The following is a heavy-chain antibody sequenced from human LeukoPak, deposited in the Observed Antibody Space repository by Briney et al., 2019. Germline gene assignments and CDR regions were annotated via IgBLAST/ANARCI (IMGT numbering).Heavy chain of an antibody. CDR3: ARESDSSGYYGFDY. CDR1: GFTFSSYA. CDR2: INSDGSST. V-gene: IGHV3-74*01. D-gene: IGHD3-22*01. Sequence: PGGSLRLSCAASGFTFSSYAMSWVRQAPGKGLVWVSRINSDGSSTSYADSVKGRFTISRDNAKNSLYLQMNSLRAEDTAVYYCARESDSSGYYGFDYWGQGTLVTVSS. J-gene: IGHJ4*02.